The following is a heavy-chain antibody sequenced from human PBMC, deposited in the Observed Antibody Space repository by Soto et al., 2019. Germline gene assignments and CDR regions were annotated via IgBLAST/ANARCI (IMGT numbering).Heavy chain of an antibody. D-gene: IGHD2-15*01. J-gene: IGHJ5*02. CDR3: AQTEDGGRSRTPAGWFDA. Sequence: QVTLKESGPVLVKPTEPLTLTCTVSGFSLSNAGMGVSWIRQPPGKALEWLAHIFSNDERRFSTSLKNRLTISKDTFNSQVVLIMTNMEPVDTATYYCAQTEDGGRSRTPAGWFDAWGQGTLVTVSS. V-gene: IGHV2-26*01. CDR2: IFSNDER. CDR1: GFSLSNAGMG.